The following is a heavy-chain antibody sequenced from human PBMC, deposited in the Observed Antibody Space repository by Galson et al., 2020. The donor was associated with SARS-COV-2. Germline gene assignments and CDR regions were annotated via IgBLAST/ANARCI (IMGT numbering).Heavy chain of an antibody. V-gene: IGHV3-49*03. Sequence: GGSLRLSCSTSGFTFGDYAMSWFRQAPGKGLEWVAIIGTATSGATTEYAASVKGRLTISRDDSRSIAYLQMNSLKIEDTAVYYCSRGYFNPGDYWGQGTPVTVSS. D-gene: IGHD5-18*01. CDR2: IGTATSGATT. CDR3: SRGYFNPGDY. J-gene: IGHJ4*02. CDR1: GFTFGDYA.